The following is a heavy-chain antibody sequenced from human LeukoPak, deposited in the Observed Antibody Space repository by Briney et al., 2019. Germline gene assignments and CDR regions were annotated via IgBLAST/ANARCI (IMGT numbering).Heavy chain of an antibody. D-gene: IGHD3-10*01. CDR3: AREAPGAHYYGSGANNWFDP. V-gene: IGHV3-33*01. J-gene: IGHJ5*02. CDR2: IWYDGSNK. Sequence: GGSLRLSCAASGFTFSSYGMHWVRQAPGKGLEWVAVIWYDGSNKYYADSVKGRFTISRDNSKNTLYLQMNSLRAEDTAVYYCAREAPGAHYYGSGANNWFDPWGQGTLVTVSS. CDR1: GFTFSSYG.